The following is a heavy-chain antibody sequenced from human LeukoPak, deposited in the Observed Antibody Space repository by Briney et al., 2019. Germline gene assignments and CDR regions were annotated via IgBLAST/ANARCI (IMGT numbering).Heavy chain of an antibody. J-gene: IGHJ6*02. CDR2: IYYSGST. CDR3: ARVLGMYYYHYGMDV. Sequence: SETLSLTCTVSGGSISSYYWSWIRQPPGKGLEWIGYIYYSGSTNYNPSLKSRVTISVDTSKNQFSLKLSSVTAADTAVYYCARVLGMYYYHYGMDVWGQGTTVTVSS. V-gene: IGHV4-59*01. D-gene: IGHD7-27*01. CDR1: GGSISSYY.